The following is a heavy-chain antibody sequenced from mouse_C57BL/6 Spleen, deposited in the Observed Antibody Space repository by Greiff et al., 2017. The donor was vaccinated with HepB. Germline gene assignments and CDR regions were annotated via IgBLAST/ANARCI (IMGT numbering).Heavy chain of an antibody. CDR2: ISYDGSN. J-gene: IGHJ2*01. V-gene: IGHV3-6*01. D-gene: IGHD4-1*01. CDR1: GYSITSGYY. CDR3: AREGKTGGFDY. Sequence: EVKLQESGPGLVKPSQSLSLTCSVTGYSITSGYYWNWIRQFPGNKLEWMGYISYDGSNNYNPSLKNRISITRDTSKNQFFLKLNSVTTEDTATYYCAREGKTGGFDYWGQGTTLTVSS.